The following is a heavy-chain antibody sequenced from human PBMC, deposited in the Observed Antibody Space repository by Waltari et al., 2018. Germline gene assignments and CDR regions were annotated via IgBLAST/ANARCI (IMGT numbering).Heavy chain of an antibody. V-gene: IGHV5-10-1*01. CDR3: ARTSTRDFYYMDV. J-gene: IGHJ6*03. Sequence: EVQLVQSGAEVKKPGESLRISCEGSGYDFFTFWITWVRHMPGKGLEWMGRIDPRDSYTNYSPSFRGHVTISVDRSISTAYIQWSGLRASDTAIYYCARTSTRDFYYMDVWGKGTTVTVSS. CDR2: IDPRDSYT. CDR1: GYDFFTFW. D-gene: IGHD1-1*01.